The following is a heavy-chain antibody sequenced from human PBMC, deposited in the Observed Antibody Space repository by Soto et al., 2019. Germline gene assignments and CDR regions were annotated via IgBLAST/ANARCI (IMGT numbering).Heavy chain of an antibody. Sequence: QVQLVESGGGVVQPGRSLRLSCAASGFTFSSYRMHWVRQAPGEGLEWVALISYDGSNKYYADSVKGRFTISRDYSKNTLYLQMNSLRAEDTAVYYCAKGPAIVLVPAAMNYYYGMDVWGQGTTVTVSS. D-gene: IGHD2-2*01. CDR3: AKGPAIVLVPAAMNYYYGMDV. V-gene: IGHV3-30*18. J-gene: IGHJ6*02. CDR2: ISYDGSNK. CDR1: GFTFSSYR.